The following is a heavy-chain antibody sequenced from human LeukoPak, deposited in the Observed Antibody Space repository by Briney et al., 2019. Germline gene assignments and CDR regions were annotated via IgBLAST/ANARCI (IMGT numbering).Heavy chain of an antibody. CDR1: GFTLSSYA. CDR3: AKGPYYDILTGYEPFDY. V-gene: IGHV3-23*01. CDR2: ISGSGGST. Sequence: GGSLRLSCAASGFTLSSYAMSWVRQAPGKGLEWVSAISGSGGSTYYADSVKDRFTISRDNSKNTLYLQMNSLRAEDTAVYYCAKGPYYDILTGYEPFDYWGQGTLVTVSS. J-gene: IGHJ4*02. D-gene: IGHD3-9*01.